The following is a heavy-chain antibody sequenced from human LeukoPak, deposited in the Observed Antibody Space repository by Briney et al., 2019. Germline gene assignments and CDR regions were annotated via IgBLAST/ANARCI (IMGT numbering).Heavy chain of an antibody. V-gene: IGHV1-8*01. D-gene: IGHD2-21*01. CDR2: VNPKSGST. CDR3: ARGVLIRRYAWAF. CDR1: GYSFTDYD. J-gene: IGHJ4*02. Sequence: ASVQVSCKASGYSFTDYDIIWVRQAAGPGLEWVGWVNPKSGSTAYAPKFQGRVTMTSSTSISTVYMELSSLRPEDSAVYYGARGVLIRRYAWAFWGQGSLFTLSS.